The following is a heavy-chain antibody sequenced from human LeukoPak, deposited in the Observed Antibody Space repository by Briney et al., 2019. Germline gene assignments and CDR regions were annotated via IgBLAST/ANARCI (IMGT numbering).Heavy chain of an antibody. D-gene: IGHD2-2*01. CDR3: VRVRTGTSCYDY. J-gene: IGHJ4*02. V-gene: IGHV4-30-4*01. Sequence: SQTLSLTCTVSGGSISSSDSHWSWIRQSPGKGLEWIGYISYRGSTSYNPSLRSRLTISIDTSQNQFSLKLTSVTAADTAVYYSVRVRTGTSCYDYWGQGTLVTVSP. CDR2: ISYRGST. CDR1: GGSISSSDSH.